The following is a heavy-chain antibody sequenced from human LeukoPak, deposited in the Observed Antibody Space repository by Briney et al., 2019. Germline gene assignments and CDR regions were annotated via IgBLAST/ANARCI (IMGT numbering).Heavy chain of an antibody. D-gene: IGHD1-26*01. Sequence: GGSLRLSCAASGFTFSNYWMSWVRQAPGKGLEWVANIKQDGSEKYYVDSVKGRFTISRDNAKNSLYLQMNSLRAEDTAVFYCARLVRGGTYPYYYYAMDVWGQGTTVTVSS. CDR1: GFTFSNYW. CDR2: IKQDGSEK. V-gene: IGHV3-7*01. J-gene: IGHJ6*02. CDR3: ARLVRGGTYPYYYYAMDV.